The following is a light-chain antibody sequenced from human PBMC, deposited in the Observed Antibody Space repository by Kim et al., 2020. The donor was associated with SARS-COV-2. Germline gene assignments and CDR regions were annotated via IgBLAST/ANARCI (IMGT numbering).Light chain of an antibody. CDR1: QSVSSN. Sequence: VSPCERATLSCRASQSVSSNLAWYQQKPGQAPRLLIYGASTRATGIPARFSGSGSGTEFTLTISSLQSEDFAVYYCQQYNNWPQTFGQGTKVDIK. CDR3: QQYNNWPQT. J-gene: IGKJ1*01. V-gene: IGKV3-15*01. CDR2: GAS.